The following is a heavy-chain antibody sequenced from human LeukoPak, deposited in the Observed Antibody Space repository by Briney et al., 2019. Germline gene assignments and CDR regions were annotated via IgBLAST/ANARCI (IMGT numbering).Heavy chain of an antibody. CDR3: ARGDDFLAAYNYMDV. V-gene: IGHV1-69*05. CDR2: INPVSGAT. J-gene: IGHJ6*03. D-gene: IGHD3-9*01. Sequence: ASVKVSCKASGGSFRRFAINWVRQAPGEGLEWMGTINPVSGATNYTHKFQGRVTMTTDESTTTAYMELRRLTTEDTAVYYCARGDDFLAAYNYMDVWGQGSSVIVSS. CDR1: GGSFRRFA.